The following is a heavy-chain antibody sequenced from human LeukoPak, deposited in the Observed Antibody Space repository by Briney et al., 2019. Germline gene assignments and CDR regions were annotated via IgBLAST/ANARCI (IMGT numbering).Heavy chain of an antibody. D-gene: IGHD5-12*01. Sequence: GGSLRLSHPAAGLTVSSTYMGWVGQAPGKGREWVSVIYSGGGTNYADYVRGRSDTPTDNSENTPYFQLNSMRAEETAGYYCARGRYEFSAGMDVWGQGTTVTVSS. V-gene: IGHV3-53*01. CDR2: IYSGGGT. CDR3: ARGRYEFSAGMDV. CDR1: GLTVSSTY. J-gene: IGHJ6*02.